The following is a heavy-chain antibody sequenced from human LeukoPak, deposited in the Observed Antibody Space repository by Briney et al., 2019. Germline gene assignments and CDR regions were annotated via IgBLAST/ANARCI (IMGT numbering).Heavy chain of an antibody. D-gene: IGHD1-26*01. CDR2: INRDGSST. J-gene: IGHJ3*02. Sequence: PGGSLRLSCAASGFTFSSYWMHWVRQAPGKGLVWVSRINRDGSSTIYADSVKGRFTISRDNAKNTLYLQMNSLRAEDTAVFYCARDRWDAFDIWGQGTMVTVSS. CDR1: GFTFSSYW. CDR3: ARDRWDAFDI. V-gene: IGHV3-74*01.